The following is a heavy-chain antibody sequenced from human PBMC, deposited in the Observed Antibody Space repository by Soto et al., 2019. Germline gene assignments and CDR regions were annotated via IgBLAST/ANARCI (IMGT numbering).Heavy chain of an antibody. CDR3: ARVRGYGYYYSGMDV. CDR2: ITSSSSKR. D-gene: IGHD3-16*01. V-gene: IGHV3-48*02. J-gene: IGHJ6*02. CDR1: GFTFSIYS. Sequence: RRLSCAASGFTFSIYSMTWVRQPPGRGPEWVSYITSSSSKRYYADSVKGRFTISRDNAKNSLYLQMNSLRDEDTAVYYCARVRGYGYYYSGMDVWGQGTTVTVSS.